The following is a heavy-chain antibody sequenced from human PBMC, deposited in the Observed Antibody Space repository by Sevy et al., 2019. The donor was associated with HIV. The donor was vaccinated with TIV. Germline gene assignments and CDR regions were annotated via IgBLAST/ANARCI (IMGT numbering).Heavy chain of an antibody. CDR2: IFQSGAT. Sequence: SETLSLTCAVSGGSINSGGYSWSWIRQPPGKGLEWIGYIFQSGATYYIPSLQSRVSIPVDMSKNQFSLNLRSVTAAETAVYYCARGRVGDSSSWYGAFDVWGQGTMVTVSS. J-gene: IGHJ3*01. CDR1: GGSINSGGYS. V-gene: IGHV4-30-2*01. CDR3: ARGRVGDSSSWYGAFDV. D-gene: IGHD6-13*01.